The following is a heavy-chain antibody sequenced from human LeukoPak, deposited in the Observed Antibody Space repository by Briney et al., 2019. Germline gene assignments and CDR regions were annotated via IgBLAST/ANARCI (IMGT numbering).Heavy chain of an antibody. CDR3: ARGKYSGTYFDY. CDR1: GGTFSSYA. J-gene: IGHJ4*02. D-gene: IGHD1-26*01. Sequence: VRVSCKASGGTFSSYAISWVRQAPGQGLEWMGGIIPIFGTANYAQKFQGRVTITTDESTSTAYMELSSLRSEDTAVYYCARGKYSGTYFDYWGQGTLVTVSS. CDR2: IIPIFGTA. V-gene: IGHV1-69*13.